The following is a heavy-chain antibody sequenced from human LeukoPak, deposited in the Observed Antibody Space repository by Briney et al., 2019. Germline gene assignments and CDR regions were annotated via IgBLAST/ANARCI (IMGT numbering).Heavy chain of an antibody. V-gene: IGHV3-30*02. D-gene: IGHD3-10*01. Sequence: GGSLRLSCAASGFTFSSYGMHWVRPAPGKGLEWVAFIRYDGSNKYYADSVKGRFTISRDNSKNTLYLQMNSLRAEDTAVYYCAKVGSGEPCYYYYYMDVWGKGTTVTVSS. CDR2: IRYDGSNK. J-gene: IGHJ6*03. CDR3: AKVGSGEPCYYYYYMDV. CDR1: GFTFSSYG.